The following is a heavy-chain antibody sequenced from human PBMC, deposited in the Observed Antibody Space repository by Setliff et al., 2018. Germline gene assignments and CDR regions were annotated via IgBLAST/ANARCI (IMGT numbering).Heavy chain of an antibody. D-gene: IGHD3-22*01. J-gene: IGHJ6*03. CDR1: GFTFSNYG. V-gene: IGHV3-48*01. Sequence: PGGSLRLSCVTSGFTFSNYGMTWVLRAPGKGLEWISYISTSSTIIYYADSVKGRFTISRDNANHSLHLQMNSLRAEDTAVYFCARLALTGYDTRGYYYALDYYYYMDVWGKGTTVTV. CDR2: ISTSSTII. CDR3: ARLALTGYDTRGYYYALDYYYYMDV.